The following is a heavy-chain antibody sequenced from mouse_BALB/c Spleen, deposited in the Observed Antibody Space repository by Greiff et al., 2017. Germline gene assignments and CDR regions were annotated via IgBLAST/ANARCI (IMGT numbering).Heavy chain of an antibody. CDR3: ARKGAMDY. Sequence: VKLQESGAELARPGASVKLSCKASGYTFTDYYINWVKQRTGQGLEWIGEIYPGSGNTYYNEKFKGKATLTADKSSSTAYMQLSSLTSEDSAVYFCARKGAMDYWGQGTSVTVSS. J-gene: IGHJ4*01. V-gene: IGHV1-77*01. CDR2: IYPGSGNT. CDR1: GYTFTDYY.